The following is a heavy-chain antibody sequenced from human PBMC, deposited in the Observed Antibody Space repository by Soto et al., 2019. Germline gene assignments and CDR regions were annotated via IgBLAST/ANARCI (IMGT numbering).Heavy chain of an antibody. CDR3: ARVRYYYDSSGYLAGMDV. V-gene: IGHV5-51*01. CDR1: GYSFTSYW. Sequence: GESLKISCKGSGYSFTSYWIGWVRQMPGKGLEWMGIIYPGDSDTRYSPSFQGQVTISADKSISTAYLQWSSLKASDTAMYYCARVRYYYDSSGYLAGMDVWGQGTTVTV. CDR2: IYPGDSDT. D-gene: IGHD3-22*01. J-gene: IGHJ6*02.